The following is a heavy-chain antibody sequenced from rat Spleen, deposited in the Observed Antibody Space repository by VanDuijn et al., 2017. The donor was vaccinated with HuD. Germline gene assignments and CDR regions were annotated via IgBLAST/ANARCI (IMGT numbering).Heavy chain of an antibody. V-gene: IGHV3-3*01. J-gene: IGHJ2*01. Sequence: EVQLQESGPGLVKPSQSLSLTCSVTDYSITSSYKWNWIRKFPGNKLEWMGYINSAGNTNYNPSLKSRISITRDTSKNQFFLQMDSLRSEDTATYYCATQWELYHWGQGVLVTVSS. D-gene: IGHD5-1*01. CDR2: INSAGNT. CDR3: ATQWELYH. CDR1: DYSITSSYK.